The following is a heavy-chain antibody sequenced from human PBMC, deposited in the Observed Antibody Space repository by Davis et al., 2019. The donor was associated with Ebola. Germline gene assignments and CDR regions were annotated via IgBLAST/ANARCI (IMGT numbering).Heavy chain of an antibody. CDR2: IQYDGGQE. CDR3: ARDDLSPDGCMDV. CDR1: GFTFRTYG. Sequence: GGSLRLSCAASGFTFRTYGMHWVRQAPGKGLEYVSFIQYDGGQESYADSVKGRFTVSRGNSKNTLYLQMNSLRAEDTAVYYCARDDLSPDGCMDVWGKGTTVTVSS. J-gene: IGHJ6*03. V-gene: IGHV3-30*02. D-gene: IGHD5-24*01.